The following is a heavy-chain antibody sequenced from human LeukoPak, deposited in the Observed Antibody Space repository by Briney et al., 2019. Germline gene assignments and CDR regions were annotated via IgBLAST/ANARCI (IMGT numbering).Heavy chain of an antibody. V-gene: IGHV1-24*01. D-gene: IGHD3-22*01. CDR2: FDPEDGET. CDR3: AITREYYPDGSGYVDY. J-gene: IGHJ4*02. CDR1: GYSLSDFS. Sequence: ASVKVSCKVSGYSLSDFSIHWVRQAPGKGLEWMAHFDPEDGETVYAQRFQGRVTMTEDTATDTAYMDLSSLTSEDTAVYYCAITREYYPDGSGYVDYWGQGTLVTVSS.